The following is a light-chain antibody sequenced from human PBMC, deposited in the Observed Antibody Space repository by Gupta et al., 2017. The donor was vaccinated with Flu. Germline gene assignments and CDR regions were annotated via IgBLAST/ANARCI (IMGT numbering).Light chain of an antibody. V-gene: IGKV3-15*01. CDR2: DAS. J-gene: IGKJ4*01. Sequence: EIVMRQAPATLSVSPGERATLACRASQSISTNLAWYQQKPGQAPRLLIYDASTRATGIPARFSGSGAGAEFALTITNLQSEDFALYYCQQYNDGPPELTFGGGTKVEIK. CDR3: QQYNDGPPELT. CDR1: QSISTN.